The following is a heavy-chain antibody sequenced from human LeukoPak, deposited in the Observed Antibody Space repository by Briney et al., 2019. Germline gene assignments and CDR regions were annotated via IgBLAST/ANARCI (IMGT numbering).Heavy chain of an antibody. D-gene: IGHD2-15*01. CDR3: ARLLGGPLSAFDI. V-gene: IGHV4-34*01. Sequence: SETLSLTCAVYGGSFSGYYWSWIRQPPGKGLEWIGEINHSGSTNYNPSLKSRVTISVDTSKNRLSLKLSSVTAADTAVYYCARLLGGPLSAFDIWGQGTMVTVSS. CDR2: INHSGST. CDR1: GGSFSGYY. J-gene: IGHJ3*02.